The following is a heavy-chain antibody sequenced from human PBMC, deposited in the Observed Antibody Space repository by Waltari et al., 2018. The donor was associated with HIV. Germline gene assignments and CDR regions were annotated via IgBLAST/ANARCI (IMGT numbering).Heavy chain of an antibody. Sequence: QVQLQASGPGLVKPSETLSLTCTVSGASISSYDWTWIRQPPGKGLDWIGYTFYSGSTNYNPSLKSRVTISVDTAKNQLTLKLTSVTAADTAVYYCARGANWFDPWGQGTLVTVSS. CDR2: TFYSGST. CDR1: GASISSYD. CDR3: ARGANWFDP. V-gene: IGHV4-59*01. J-gene: IGHJ5*02.